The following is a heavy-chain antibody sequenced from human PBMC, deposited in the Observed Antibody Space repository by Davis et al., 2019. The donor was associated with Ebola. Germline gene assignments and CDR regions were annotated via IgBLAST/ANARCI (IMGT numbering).Heavy chain of an antibody. CDR1: GFTFDAYA. V-gene: IGHV3-9*01. D-gene: IGHD6-19*01. CDR2: ISWNSGSI. J-gene: IGHJ4*02. CDR3: AKGGTSGWYGSFDY. Sequence: PGGSLRLSCAASGFTFDAYAMHWVRQAPGKGLEWVSSISWNSGSIGYADSVKGRFTISRDNAKNSLYLQMNSLTTEDTALYYCAKGGTSGWYGSFDYWGQGTLVTVSS.